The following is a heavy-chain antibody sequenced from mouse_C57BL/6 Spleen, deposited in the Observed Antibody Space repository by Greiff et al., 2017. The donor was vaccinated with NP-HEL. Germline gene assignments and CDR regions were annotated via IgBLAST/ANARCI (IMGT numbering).Heavy chain of an antibody. J-gene: IGHJ3*01. CDR3: ARSLSYYDYDGWFAC. CDR2: ISSGSSTI. V-gene: IGHV5-17*01. CDR1: GFTFSDYG. D-gene: IGHD2-4*01. Sequence: EVQLVESGGGLVKPGGSLKLSCAASGFTFSDYGMHWVRQAPEKGLEWVAYISSGSSTIYYADTVKGRFTISRDNAKNTLFLQMTSLRSEDTAMYYCARSLSYYDYDGWFACWGQGTLVTVSA.